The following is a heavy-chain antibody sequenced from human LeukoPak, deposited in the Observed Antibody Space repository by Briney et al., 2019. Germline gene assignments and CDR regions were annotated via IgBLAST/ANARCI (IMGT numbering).Heavy chain of an antibody. CDR1: GYSISSGYY. Sequence: SETLSLTCTVSGYSISSGYYWGWIRQPPGKGLEWIGSIYLSGSTYYNPSLKSRVTISVDTSKNQFSLKLSSVTAADTAVYYCARVPTYYYDSSGYLDYWGQGTLVTVSS. J-gene: IGHJ4*02. V-gene: IGHV4-38-2*02. CDR3: ARVPTYYYDSSGYLDY. D-gene: IGHD3-22*01. CDR2: IYLSGST.